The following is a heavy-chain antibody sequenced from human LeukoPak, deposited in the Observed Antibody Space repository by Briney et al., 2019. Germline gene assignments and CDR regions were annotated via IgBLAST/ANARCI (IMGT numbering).Heavy chain of an antibody. Sequence: GGSLRLSCAASGFTFSSYGMHWVRQAPGKGLEWVAVISYDGSNKYYADSVKGRFTISRDNSKNTLYLQMNSLRAEDTAVYYCAKALMRGGANWFDPWGQGTLVTVSS. CDR1: GFTFSSYG. D-gene: IGHD3-16*01. V-gene: IGHV3-30*18. J-gene: IGHJ5*02. CDR2: ISYDGSNK. CDR3: AKALMRGGANWFDP.